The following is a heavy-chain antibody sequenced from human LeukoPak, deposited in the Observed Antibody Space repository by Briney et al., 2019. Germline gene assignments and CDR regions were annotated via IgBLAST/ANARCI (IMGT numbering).Heavy chain of an antibody. J-gene: IGHJ4*02. CDR2: IDHSGST. D-gene: IGHD4-17*01. CDR1: GGSIINSNW. Sequence: SETLSLTCAVSGGSIINSNWWSWVRQPPGKGLEWIGEIDHSGSTSYNPSLKSRVTISVDTSKNQFSLKLSSVTAADTAVYYCARVRMTALFDYWGQGTLVTVSS. CDR3: ARVRMTALFDY. V-gene: IGHV4-4*02.